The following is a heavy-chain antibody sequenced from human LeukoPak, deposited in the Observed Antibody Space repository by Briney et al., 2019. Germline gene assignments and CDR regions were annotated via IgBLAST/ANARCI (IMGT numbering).Heavy chain of an antibody. CDR2: IGTAGDT. CDR1: GFTFSSYD. V-gene: IGHV3-13*01. J-gene: IGHJ3*02. Sequence: SGGSLRLSCAASGFTFSSYDMHWVRQATGKGLKWVSAIGTAGDTYYLGSVKGRFTISRENAKNSLYLQMNSLRAGDTAVYYCARGSSGSGDAFDIWGQGTMVTVSS. D-gene: IGHD6-19*01. CDR3: ARGSSGSGDAFDI.